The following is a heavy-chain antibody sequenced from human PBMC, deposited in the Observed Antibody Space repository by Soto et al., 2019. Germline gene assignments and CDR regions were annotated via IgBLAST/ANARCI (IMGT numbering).Heavy chain of an antibody. CDR2: ISYDGSNK. D-gene: IGHD2-15*01. CDR1: GFTFSSYG. J-gene: IGHJ5*02. Sequence: QVQLVEPGGGVVQPGRSLRLSCAASGFTFSSYGMHWVRQAPGKGLEWVAVISYDGSNKYYADSVKGRFTISRDNSKNTLYLQMNSLRAEDTAVYYCAKEVVAAIWFDPWGQGTLVTVSS. CDR3: AKEVVAAIWFDP. V-gene: IGHV3-30*18.